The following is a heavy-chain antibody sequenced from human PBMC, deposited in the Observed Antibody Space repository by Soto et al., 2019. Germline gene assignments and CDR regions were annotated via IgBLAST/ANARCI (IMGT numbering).Heavy chain of an antibody. J-gene: IGHJ5*02. D-gene: IGHD2-15*01. CDR3: ARDRGYCSGGSCYSSRWFDP. CDR2: IYHSGST. Sequence: SETLSLTCAVSGGSISSGGYSWSWIRQPPGKGLEWIGYIYHSGSTYYNPSLKSRVTISVDRSKNQFSLKLSSVTAADTAVYYCARDRGYCSGGSCYSSRWFDPWGQGTLVTVSS. CDR1: GGSISSGGYS. V-gene: IGHV4-30-2*01.